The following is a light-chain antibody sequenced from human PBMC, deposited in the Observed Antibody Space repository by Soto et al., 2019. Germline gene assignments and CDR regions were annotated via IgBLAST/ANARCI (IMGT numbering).Light chain of an antibody. V-gene: IGLV1-51*01. CDR1: SSHIGGNS. CDR2: DDN. CDR3: GSWDSSLSAYV. J-gene: IGLJ1*01. Sequence: QTALSQPPSLSAAPGQKVTISCSPSSSHIGGNSVSYYRQLTGPAPKLLIYDDNNRPSGIPDRFPHMKTRRSAALGITGFQLGDDVDYYCGSWDSSLSAYVFGTGTKV.